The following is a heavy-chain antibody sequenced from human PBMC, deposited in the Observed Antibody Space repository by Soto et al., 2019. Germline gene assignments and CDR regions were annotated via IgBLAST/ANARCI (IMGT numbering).Heavy chain of an antibody. Sequence: GGSLRLSCAASGFTFSSYWMSWVRQAPGKGLEWLANIKQDGNEKYYVDSVKSRFTISRDNAKNSLYLQMNSLRAEDTAVYYCARDVSVAGIRYYFDYWGQGTLVTVSS. CDR1: GFTFSSYW. V-gene: IGHV3-7*03. D-gene: IGHD6-13*01. CDR2: IKQDGNEK. CDR3: ARDVSVAGIRYYFDY. J-gene: IGHJ4*02.